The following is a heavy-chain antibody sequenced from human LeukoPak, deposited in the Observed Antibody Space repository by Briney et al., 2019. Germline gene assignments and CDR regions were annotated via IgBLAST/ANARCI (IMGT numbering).Heavy chain of an antibody. CDR3: AREGGGSGWYDY. D-gene: IGHD6-19*01. CDR1: GGSISAYY. V-gene: IGHV4-59*01. Sequence: SETLSLTCTISGGSISAYYWSWVRQPPGKGLEWIGYVYYRGTNYNPSLKSRVTISVDMSKNQFSLRLNSVTAADTAVYYCAREGGGSGWYDYWGQGILVTVSS. J-gene: IGHJ4*02. CDR2: VYYRGT.